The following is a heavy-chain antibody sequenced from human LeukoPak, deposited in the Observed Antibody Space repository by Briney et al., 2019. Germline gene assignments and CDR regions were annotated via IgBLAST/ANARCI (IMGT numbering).Heavy chain of an antibody. CDR2: ISSGGSTI. CDR3: ARDVWFDP. Sequence: PGGSLRLSCSASGFPFSSYAMHWVRQAPGKGLEWVSYISSGGSTIYYADSVKGRFTVSRDNAKNSLYLQMNSLRAEDTALYYCARDVWFDPWGQGTLVTVSS. CDR1: GFPFSSYA. V-gene: IGHV3-48*03. J-gene: IGHJ5*02.